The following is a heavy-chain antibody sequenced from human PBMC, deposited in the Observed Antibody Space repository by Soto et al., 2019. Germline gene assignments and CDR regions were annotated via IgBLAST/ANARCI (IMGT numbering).Heavy chain of an antibody. J-gene: IGHJ4*02. D-gene: IGHD3-3*01. CDR3: ASTDFWSGYYTGFFDY. CDR1: GFTFSSYA. V-gene: IGHV3-23*01. Sequence: GGSLRLSCAASGFTFSSYAMSWVRQAPGKGLEWVSAISGSGGSTYYADSVKGRFTISRDNSKNTLYLQMNSLRAEDTAVYYCASTDFWSGYYTGFFDYWGQGTLVTVSS. CDR2: ISGSGGST.